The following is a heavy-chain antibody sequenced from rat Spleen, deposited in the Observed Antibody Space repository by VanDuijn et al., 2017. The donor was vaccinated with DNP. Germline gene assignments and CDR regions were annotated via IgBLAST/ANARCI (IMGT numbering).Heavy chain of an antibody. CDR3: TRENWVLDY. CDR2: IRNTGDNT. D-gene: IGHD5-1*01. J-gene: IGHJ2*01. CDR1: GFPFNNYW. V-gene: IGHV5-31*01. Sequence: EVQLVESGGGLVQPGRSLKLSCVASGFPFNNYWMTWIRQAPGKGLEWVASIRNTGDNTYYSDSVKGRFTISRDDAKSTLYLQMNSLRSEDTATYYCTRENWVLDYWGQGVMVTVSS.